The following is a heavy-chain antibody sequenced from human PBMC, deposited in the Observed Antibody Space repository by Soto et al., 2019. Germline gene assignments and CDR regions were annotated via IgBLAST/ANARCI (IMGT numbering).Heavy chain of an antibody. CDR3: ATAMGSDYCSGISRMGV. CDR1: EFTFSSYA. CDR2: ISGSGGST. D-gene: IGHD3-10*01. V-gene: IGHV3-23*01. Sequence: EVQLLESGGGLVQPGGSLRLSCAASEFTFSSYAMSWVRQAPGKGLEWVSAISGSGGSTYYADSVKGRFTISRDNSKNALYLQMKSLSAEDTAVYHCATAMGSDYCSGISRMGVWGKGTTVTVSS. J-gene: IGHJ6*03.